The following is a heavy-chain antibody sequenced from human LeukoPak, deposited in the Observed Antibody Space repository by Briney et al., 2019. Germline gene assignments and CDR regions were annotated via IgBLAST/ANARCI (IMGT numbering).Heavy chain of an antibody. Sequence: GGSLRLSCAASGFTFNRYSMNWVRQAPGRGLEWVSSITSTSAYIYFADSVKGRFTISRDNAKKSVILQMNSLRVEDTAIYYCGIRQSGLLGISAAGYGWGYAPWGQGTPVTVSS. CDR1: GFTFNRYS. CDR3: GIRQSGLLGISAAGYGWGYAP. CDR2: ITSTSAYI. J-gene: IGHJ5*02. D-gene: IGHD6-13*01. V-gene: IGHV3-21*01.